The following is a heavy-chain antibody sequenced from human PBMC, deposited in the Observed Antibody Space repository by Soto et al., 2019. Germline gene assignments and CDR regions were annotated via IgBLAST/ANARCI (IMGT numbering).Heavy chain of an antibody. Sequence: RQTRTASVNFSVVALSTRKMCVSWIRQPPGKALEWLARIDWDDDKYYSTSLKTRLTISKDTSKNQVVLTMTNMDPVDTATYYCARISVSFYYDSSGYYYGPFDYWGQGTLVTVSS. V-gene: IGHV2-70*11. D-gene: IGHD3-22*01. CDR2: IDWDDDK. CDR3: ARISVSFYYDSSGYYYGPFDY. J-gene: IGHJ4*02. CDR1: VVALSTRKMC.